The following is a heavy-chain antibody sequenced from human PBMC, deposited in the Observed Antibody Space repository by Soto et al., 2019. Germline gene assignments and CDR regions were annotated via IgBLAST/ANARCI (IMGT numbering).Heavy chain of an antibody. V-gene: IGHV1-2*02. Sequence: GASVKVSCKSSGYTFTDFYIHWVRQVPGQGLEWVGWINAKHGGINYAKKFPGRYTMTRDKSVKTSYMYPNRLHFDDSAIYYCFTGRSVLYLDLWGRGTQVTVSS. CDR1: GYTFTDFY. CDR3: FTGRSVLYLDL. D-gene: IGHD1-20*01. J-gene: IGHJ1*01. CDR2: INAKHGGI.